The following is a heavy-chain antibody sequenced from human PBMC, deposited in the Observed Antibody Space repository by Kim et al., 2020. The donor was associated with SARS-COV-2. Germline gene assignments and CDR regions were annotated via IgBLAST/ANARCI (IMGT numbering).Heavy chain of an antibody. CDR1: GFTFSSYA. V-gene: IGHV3-30-3*01. J-gene: IGHJ4*02. D-gene: IGHD5-12*01. CDR3: AREGMVATPFDY. Sequence: GGSLRLSCAASGFTFSSYAMHWVRQAPGKGLEWVAVISYDGSNKYYADSVKGRFTISRDNSKNTLYLQMNSLRAEDTAVYYCAREGMVATPFDYWGQGTLVTVSS. CDR2: ISYDGSNK.